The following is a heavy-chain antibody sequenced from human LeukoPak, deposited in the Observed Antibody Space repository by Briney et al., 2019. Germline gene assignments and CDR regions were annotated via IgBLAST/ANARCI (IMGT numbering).Heavy chain of an antibody. CDR3: ARDAQRGFDYSNSLQY. D-gene: IGHD4-11*01. CDR1: GFTFSHYG. J-gene: IGHJ4*02. V-gene: IGHV3-33*01. CDR2: IWSDGSNK. Sequence: GGSLRLSCAASGFTFSHYGMHWVRQAPGKGLGRVAVIWSDGSNKFYGDSVKGRFTISRDDSQKTVFLDMNSLRVEDTAIYFCARDAQRGFDYSNSLQYWGQGALVTVSS.